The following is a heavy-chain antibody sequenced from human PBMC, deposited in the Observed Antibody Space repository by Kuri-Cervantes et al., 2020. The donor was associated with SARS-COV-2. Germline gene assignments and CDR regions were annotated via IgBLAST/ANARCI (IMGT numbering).Heavy chain of an antibody. Sequence: PSVKVSCKASGGTFSNYGTSWVRQAPGQGLEWMGGIIPSFGTTKYARKFQGRVTITADESTSTAYMELSSLRYEDTAVYYCTREGHSSGWDAEYFHHWGQGTLVTVSS. V-gene: IGHV1-69*13. J-gene: IGHJ1*01. D-gene: IGHD6-19*01. CDR1: GGTFSNYG. CDR3: TREGHSSGWDAEYFHH. CDR2: IIPSFGTT.